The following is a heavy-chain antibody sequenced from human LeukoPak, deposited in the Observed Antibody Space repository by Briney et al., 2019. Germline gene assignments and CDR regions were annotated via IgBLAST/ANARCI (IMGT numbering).Heavy chain of an antibody. CDR1: GGSISSGIYY. Sequence: SETLSLTCAVSGGSISSGIYYWGWIRQPPGKGLEWIGSVFYGGSTYYNPSLKTRVTISVDTSKNQFSLQLSSVTAADTAVYYCARQPVVTPHYFDYWGQGTLVTVSS. D-gene: IGHD4-23*01. CDR2: VFYGGST. V-gene: IGHV4-39*01. J-gene: IGHJ4*02. CDR3: ARQPVVTPHYFDY.